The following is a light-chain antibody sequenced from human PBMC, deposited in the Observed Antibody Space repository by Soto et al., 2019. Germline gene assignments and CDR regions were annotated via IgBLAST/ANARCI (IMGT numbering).Light chain of an antibody. CDR1: SSDVGGYNY. J-gene: IGLJ2*01. CDR3: SSYTSSSTLRV. CDR2: DVS. Sequence: QSALTQPASVSGSPGQSITISCTGTSSDVGGYNYVSWYQQHPGKAPKLMIYDVSNRPSGVSNRFSGSKSGNTASLTISGLPAEDESDYYRSSYTSSSTLRVFGAGTKLT. V-gene: IGLV2-14*01.